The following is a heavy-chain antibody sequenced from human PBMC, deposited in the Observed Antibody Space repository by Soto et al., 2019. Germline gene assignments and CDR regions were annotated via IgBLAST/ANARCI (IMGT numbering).Heavy chain of an antibody. J-gene: IGHJ3*02. Sequence: QVQLVQSGAEVKKPWSSVKVSCKASGGTFSSYTISWVRQAPGQGLEWMGRIIPILGIANYAQKFQGRVTITADKSTSTAYMELSSLRSEDTAVYYCARDSITIFGVVQKYAFDIWGQGTMVTVSS. CDR3: ARDSITIFGVVQKYAFDI. CDR2: IIPILGIA. D-gene: IGHD3-3*01. V-gene: IGHV1-69*08. CDR1: GGTFSSYT.